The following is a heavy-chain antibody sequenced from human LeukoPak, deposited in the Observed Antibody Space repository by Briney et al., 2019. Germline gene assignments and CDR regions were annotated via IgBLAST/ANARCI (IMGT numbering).Heavy chain of an antibody. J-gene: IGHJ3*02. D-gene: IGHD6-13*01. CDR1: GYTFTGYY. CDR2: LNPNSGDT. V-gene: IGHV1-8*03. Sequence: GASVKVSCKASGYTFTGYYMHWVRQAPGQGLEWMGWLNPNSGDTGYAQKFQGRVTIIRNTSISTVYMEMSSLRSEDTAVYYCAIGYSSSWADAFDIWGQGTMLTVSS. CDR3: AIGYSSSWADAFDI.